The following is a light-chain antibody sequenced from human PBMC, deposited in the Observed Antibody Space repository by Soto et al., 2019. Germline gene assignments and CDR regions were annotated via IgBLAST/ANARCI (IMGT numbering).Light chain of an antibody. CDR3: QQGHNWPLT. Sequence: EIVMTQSPATLSVSPGERATLSCRASQSISSELAWYQQRPGQPPRLLIYGASTRATGVPDRFTGSGSGSDFTPPISGLQSEDFAVYYCQQGHNWPLTFGQGTRLE. J-gene: IGKJ2*01. V-gene: IGKV3-15*01. CDR1: QSISSE. CDR2: GAS.